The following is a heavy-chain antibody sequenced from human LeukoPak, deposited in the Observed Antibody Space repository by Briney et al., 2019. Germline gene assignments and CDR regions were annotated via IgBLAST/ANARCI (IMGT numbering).Heavy chain of an antibody. Sequence: PGGSLRLSCAASGFTFSSYSMNWVRQAPGKGLEWVSSISSSSSYIYYADSVKGRFTISRDNAKNSLYLQMNSLRAEDTAVYYCARGISGYSFSDYWGQGTLVTVSS. D-gene: IGHD5-18*01. V-gene: IGHV3-21*01. CDR2: ISSSSSYI. CDR1: GFTFSSYS. CDR3: ARGISGYSFSDY. J-gene: IGHJ4*02.